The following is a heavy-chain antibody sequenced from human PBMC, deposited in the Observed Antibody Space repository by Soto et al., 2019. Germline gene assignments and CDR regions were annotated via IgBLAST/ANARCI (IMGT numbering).Heavy chain of an antibody. V-gene: IGHV3-23*01. CDR2: VSGSGGST. J-gene: IGHJ5*02. CDR3: AKVPDYSNYGWFDP. D-gene: IGHD4-4*01. Sequence: GGSLGLACAASGFTVSSYAVSGVRQAPGKGLEWVSAVSGSGGSTYYADSVKGRFTISRDNSKNTLYLQMNSLRAEDTAVYYCAKVPDYSNYGWFDPWGQGTLVTVSS. CDR1: GFTVSSYA.